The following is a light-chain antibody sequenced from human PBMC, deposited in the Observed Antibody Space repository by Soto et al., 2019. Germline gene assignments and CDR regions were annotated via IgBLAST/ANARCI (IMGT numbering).Light chain of an antibody. CDR1: SSNIGSNT. Sequence: QSVLTQPPSASGTPGQRVTISCSGSSSNIGSNTVNWYQQLPGTAPKLLIYSNNRRPSGVPDRFSGSKSSTSASLAISGLQSEDEADYYCAAWDDSLNGPVFGGGTKLTVL. V-gene: IGLV1-44*01. CDR2: SNN. CDR3: AAWDDSLNGPV. J-gene: IGLJ2*01.